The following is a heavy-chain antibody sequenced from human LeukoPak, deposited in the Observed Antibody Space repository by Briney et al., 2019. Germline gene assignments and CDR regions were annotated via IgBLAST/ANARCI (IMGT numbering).Heavy chain of an antibody. D-gene: IGHD4-11*01. Sequence: PSQTLSLTCTVSGGSISSGSYYWSWIRQPAGKGLEWIGRIYTSGSANYNPSLKSRVTISVDTSKNQFSLKLSSVTAADTAVYYCARAKVGTTELDYWGQGTLVTVSS. V-gene: IGHV4-61*02. J-gene: IGHJ4*02. CDR2: IYTSGSA. CDR3: ARAKVGTTELDY. CDR1: GGSISSGSYY.